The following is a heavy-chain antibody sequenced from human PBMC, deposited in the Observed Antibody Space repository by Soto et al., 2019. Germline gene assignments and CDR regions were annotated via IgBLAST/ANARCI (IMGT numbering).Heavy chain of an antibody. D-gene: IGHD4-4*01. CDR2: TYYRSKWYN. CDR1: GDSVSSNSAA. V-gene: IGHV6-1*01. CDR3: AREGYSNYESFFHYFDY. J-gene: IGHJ4*02. Sequence: XQTLSLTSAISGDSVSSNSAACNLIRHSPSRGLEWLGRTYYRSKWYNDYAVSVKSRITINPDTSKNQFSPQLNSVTPEDTAVYYCAREGYSNYESFFHYFDYWGQGTLVTVSS.